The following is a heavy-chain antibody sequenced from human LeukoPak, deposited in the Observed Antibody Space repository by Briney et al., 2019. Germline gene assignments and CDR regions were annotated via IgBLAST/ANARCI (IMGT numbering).Heavy chain of an antibody. D-gene: IGHD3-10*01. Sequence: GASVKVSCKASGYTFTGYYMNWVRQAPGQGLEWMGWINPNSGRTNYAQNFQGRVTMTRDPSISTAYMELSRLRSDDTAVFYCARAFYYGSGSYYGYWGQGTLVTVSS. CDR2: INPNSGRT. J-gene: IGHJ4*02. V-gene: IGHV1-2*02. CDR3: ARAFYYGSGSYYGY. CDR1: GYTFTGYY.